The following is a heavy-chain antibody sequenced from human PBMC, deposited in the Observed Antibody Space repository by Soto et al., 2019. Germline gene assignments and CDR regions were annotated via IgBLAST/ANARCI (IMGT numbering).Heavy chain of an antibody. Sequence: GGSLRLSCAASGFTFSSYGMHWVRQAPGKGLEWVAVIWYDGSNKYYADSVKGRFTISRDNSKNTLYLQMNSLRAEDTAVYYCAREWVRFYYDSSGYSFDYWGQGT. V-gene: IGHV3-33*01. CDR1: GFTFSSYG. CDR3: AREWVRFYYDSSGYSFDY. CDR2: IWYDGSNK. J-gene: IGHJ4*02. D-gene: IGHD3-22*01.